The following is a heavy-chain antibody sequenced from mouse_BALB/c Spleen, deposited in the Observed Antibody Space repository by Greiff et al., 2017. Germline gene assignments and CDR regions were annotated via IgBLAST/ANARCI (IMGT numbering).Heavy chain of an antibody. CDR1: GYTFTSYW. V-gene: IGHV1-87*01. D-gene: IGHD2-3*01. J-gene: IGHJ3*01. Sequence: QVQLQQSGAELARPGASVKLSCKASGYTFTSYWMQWVKQRPGQGLEWIGAIYPGDGDTRYTQKFKGKATLTADKSSSTAYMQLSSLASEDSAVYYCARGDGYYPLWGQGTLVTVSA. CDR3: ARGDGYYPL. CDR2: IYPGDGDT.